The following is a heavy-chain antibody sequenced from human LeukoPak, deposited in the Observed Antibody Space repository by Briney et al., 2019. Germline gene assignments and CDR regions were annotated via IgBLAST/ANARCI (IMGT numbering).Heavy chain of an antibody. CDR3: ARQMRRGRGSYFYFDY. D-gene: IGHD1-26*01. V-gene: IGHV3-48*03. Sequence: GGSLRLSCAVSGFTFSDYEMNWVRQAPGKGLEWVSYISNTGSSTFFADSVKGRFTISRDSTKNSLYLQMNSLRPEDTAVYYCARQMRRGRGSYFYFDYWGQGTLVTVSS. J-gene: IGHJ4*02. CDR2: ISNTGSST. CDR1: GFTFSDYE.